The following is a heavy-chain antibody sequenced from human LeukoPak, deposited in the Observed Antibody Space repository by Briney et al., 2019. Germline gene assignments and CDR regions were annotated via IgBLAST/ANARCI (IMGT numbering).Heavy chain of an antibody. CDR2: FDPEDGET. D-gene: IGHD4-17*01. J-gene: IGHJ4*02. V-gene: IGHV1-24*01. Sequence: GASVKVSCKASGYTFTGYYMHWVRQAPGKGLEWMGGFDPEDGETIYAQKFQGRVTMTEDTSTDTAYMELSSLRSADTAVYYCARALDDYGDLDYFDYWGQGTLVTVSS. CDR3: ARALDDYGDLDYFDY. CDR1: GYTFTGYY.